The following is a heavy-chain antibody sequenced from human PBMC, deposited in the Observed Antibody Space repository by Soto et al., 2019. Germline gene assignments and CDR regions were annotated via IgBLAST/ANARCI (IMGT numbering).Heavy chain of an antibody. V-gene: IGHV3-9*01. Sequence: LRLSCAASGFTFDDYAMHWVRQAPGKGLEWVSGISWNSGSIGYADSVKGRFTISRDNAKNSLYLQMNSLRAEDTALYYCAKDMWQQLVLDAFDIWGQGTMVTVSS. D-gene: IGHD6-13*01. CDR3: AKDMWQQLVLDAFDI. CDR1: GFTFDDYA. CDR2: ISWNSGSI. J-gene: IGHJ3*02.